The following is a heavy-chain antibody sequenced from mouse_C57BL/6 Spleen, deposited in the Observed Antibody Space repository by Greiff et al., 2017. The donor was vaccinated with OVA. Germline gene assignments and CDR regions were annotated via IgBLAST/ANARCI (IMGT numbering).Heavy chain of an antibody. D-gene: IGHD2-5*01. CDR2: IRNKANNHAT. V-gene: IGHV6-6*01. CDR3: TRRGYSNYVPFAY. J-gene: IGHJ3*01. Sequence: EVMLVESGGGLVQPGGSMKLSCAASGFTFSDAWMDWVRQSPEKGLEWVAEIRNKANNHATYYAESVKGRFTISRDDSKSSVYLQMNSLRAEDTGIYYCTRRGYSNYVPFAYWGQGTLVTVSA. CDR1: GFTFSDAW.